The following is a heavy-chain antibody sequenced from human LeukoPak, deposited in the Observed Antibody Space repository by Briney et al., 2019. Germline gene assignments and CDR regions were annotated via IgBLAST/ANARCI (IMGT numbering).Heavy chain of an antibody. CDR3: ARDPAYSSGWYRFDP. CDR2: IIPIFGTA. J-gene: IGHJ5*02. CDR1: GGTFSSYA. D-gene: IGHD6-19*01. V-gene: IGHV1-69*05. Sequence: SVKVSCKASGGTFSSYAISWVRQAPGQGLEWMGGIIPIFGTANYAQKFQGTVTITTDESTSTAYMELSSLRSEDTAVYYCARDPAYSSGWYRFDPWGQGTLVTVSS.